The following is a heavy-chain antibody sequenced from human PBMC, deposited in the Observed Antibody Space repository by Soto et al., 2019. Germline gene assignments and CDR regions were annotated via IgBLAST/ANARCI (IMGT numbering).Heavy chain of an antibody. Sequence: QIQLVESGGGVVQPGRSLRLSCTASGFTFSRNGMHWVRQAPGKGLEWVAVISHDRRNIYYADSVKGRYTIIRDNSKNTQSLQMDSLTVEDTAVYFCAQDRDRSCSLDEWGHGTLVTVSS. V-gene: IGHV3-30*18. CDR2: ISHDRRNI. J-gene: IGHJ4*01. CDR3: AQDRDRSCSLDE. D-gene: IGHD6-13*01. CDR1: GFTFSRNG.